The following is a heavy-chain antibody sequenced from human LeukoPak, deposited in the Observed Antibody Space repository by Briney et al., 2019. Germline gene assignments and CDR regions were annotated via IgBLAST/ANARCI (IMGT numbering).Heavy chain of an antibody. CDR1: GFTFSSYG. Sequence: GGSLRLSCAASGFTFSSYGMHWVRQAPGKGLEWVAVISYDGSNKYYADSVKGRFTISRDNSKNTLYLQMNSLRAEDTAVYYCAKIPYSSGWVQNWFDPWGQGTLVTVSS. V-gene: IGHV3-30*18. D-gene: IGHD6-19*01. CDR3: AKIPYSSGWVQNWFDP. CDR2: ISYDGSNK. J-gene: IGHJ5*02.